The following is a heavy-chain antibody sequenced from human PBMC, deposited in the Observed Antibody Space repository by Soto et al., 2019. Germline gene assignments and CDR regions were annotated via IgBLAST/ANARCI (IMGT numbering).Heavy chain of an antibody. V-gene: IGHV3-33*01. Sequence: GGSLRLSCAASGFTFSSYGMHWVRQAPGKGLKRVAVIWYDGSNKYYADSVKGRFTISRDNSKNTLYLQMNSLRAEDTAVYYCARDLIGSLRYFDRAPYYYGMDVWGQGTTVTVSS. CDR3: ARDLIGSLRYFDRAPYYYGMDV. CDR1: GFTFSSYG. CDR2: IWYDGSNK. D-gene: IGHD3-9*01. J-gene: IGHJ6*02.